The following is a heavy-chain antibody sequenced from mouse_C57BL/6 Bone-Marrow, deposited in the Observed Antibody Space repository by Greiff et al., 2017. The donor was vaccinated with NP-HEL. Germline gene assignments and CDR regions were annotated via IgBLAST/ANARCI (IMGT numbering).Heavy chain of an antibody. V-gene: IGHV1-19*01. D-gene: IGHD1-1*01. J-gene: IGHJ2*01. CDR3: ATYYYGSSLDY. CDR2: INPYNGGT. CDR1: GYTFTDYY. Sequence: VQLKESGPVLVKPGASVKMSCKASGYTFTDYYMNWVKQSHGKSLEWIGVINPYNGGTSYNQKFKGKATLTVDKSSSTAYMELNSLTSEDSAVYYCATYYYGSSLDYWGQGTTLTVSS.